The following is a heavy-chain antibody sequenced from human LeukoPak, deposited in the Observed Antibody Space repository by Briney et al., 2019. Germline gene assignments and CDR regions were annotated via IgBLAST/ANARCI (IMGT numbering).Heavy chain of an antibody. D-gene: IGHD1-20*01. V-gene: IGHV4-34*01. CDR3: AIRITGTTTNWFDP. J-gene: IGHJ5*02. CDR1: GGSSSGYY. CDR2: INHSGST. Sequence: SETLSLTCAVYGGSSSGYYWSWIRQPPGEGLEWIGEINHSGSTNYNPSLKSRVTISVDTSKNQFSLKLSSVTAADTAVYYCAIRITGTTTNWFDPWGEGTLVAVSS.